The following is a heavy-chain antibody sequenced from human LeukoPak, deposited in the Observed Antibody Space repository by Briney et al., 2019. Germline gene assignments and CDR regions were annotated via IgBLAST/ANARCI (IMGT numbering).Heavy chain of an antibody. CDR1: GFTFSTYG. J-gene: IGHJ6*02. CDR2: IWFDGTKK. V-gene: IGHV3-33*01. D-gene: IGHD3-10*01. CDR3: TGSGPQGGHYYGLDV. Sequence: PGKSLRLSCAASGFTFSTYGMHWVRQAPGKGLEWVVIIWFDGTKKYYADSVKGRFTISRDNSKNTLYLQMNNLRDEDTAIYFCTGSGPQGGHYYGLDVWGQGTTVIVSS.